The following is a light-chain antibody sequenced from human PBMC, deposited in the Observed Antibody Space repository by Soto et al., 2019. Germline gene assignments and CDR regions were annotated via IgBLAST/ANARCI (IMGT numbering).Light chain of an antibody. Sequence: EIVLTQSPGTLSMSPGERATLSCRASQSITNNYLVWHQQKPGQAPRLLIYGASRKATGIPYRFSGSGSGTDFTLTISRLEPEDFAVYYCQQYDIAPFTFGGGTKVEIK. CDR3: QQYDIAPFT. V-gene: IGKV3-20*01. J-gene: IGKJ4*01. CDR2: GAS. CDR1: QSITNNY.